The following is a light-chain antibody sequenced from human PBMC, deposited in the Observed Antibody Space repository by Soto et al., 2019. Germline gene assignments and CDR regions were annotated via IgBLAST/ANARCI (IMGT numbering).Light chain of an antibody. CDR3: QQYNNWPQT. Sequence: EIVMTQSPATLSVSPGERATLSCRASQSVSSNLAWYQQKPGQAPRLLICGASTRATGIPARFSGSGSGTEFTLTISSLQSEDFAVYYCQQYNNWPQTFGPGTKVDIK. J-gene: IGKJ3*01. CDR1: QSVSSN. V-gene: IGKV3-15*01. CDR2: GAS.